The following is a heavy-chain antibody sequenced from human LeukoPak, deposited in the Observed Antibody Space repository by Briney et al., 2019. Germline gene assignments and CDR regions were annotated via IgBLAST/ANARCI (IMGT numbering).Heavy chain of an antibody. CDR3: ARLKFYDSTGYSLGYYMDV. CDR1: GGSIISNY. J-gene: IGHJ6*03. D-gene: IGHD3-22*01. V-gene: IGHV4-4*07. Sequence: SETLSLTCTVSGGSIISNYWSWIRQSAGTGLEWIGRIYGSGITDYNPSLKSRVTMSLDTSRKQFSLRLTSVTAADTAVYYCARLKFYDSTGYSLGYYMDVWGKGTTVSVFS. CDR2: IYGSGIT.